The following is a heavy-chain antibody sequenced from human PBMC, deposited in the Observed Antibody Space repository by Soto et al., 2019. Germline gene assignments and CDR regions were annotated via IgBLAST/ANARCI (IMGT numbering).Heavy chain of an antibody. V-gene: IGHV3-30*03. CDR2: ISIRGGDE. J-gene: IGHJ4*02. Sequence: QVQLVESGGGVVQPGKSLRLSCAASGFTFSSYAMHWARQAPGKGLEWVTVISIRGGDEYYAESVRGRFTISRDDSKNTLSLQMDSLRVEDTAVYYCARGTIVARQKLDYWGQGTLVTVSS. D-gene: IGHD6-6*01. CDR1: GFTFSSYA. CDR3: ARGTIVARQKLDY.